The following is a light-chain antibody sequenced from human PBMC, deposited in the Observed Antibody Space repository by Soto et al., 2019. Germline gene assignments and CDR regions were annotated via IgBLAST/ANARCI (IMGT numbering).Light chain of an antibody. CDR3: AAWEDRLNGFV. V-gene: IGLV1-36*01. CDR2: YDD. Sequence: QSVLTQPPSVSEAPRQRVTISCSGSSSNIGNNAVNWYQQLPGKAPKLLIYYDDLLPSGVSDRFSGSKSGTSASLAISGPQFEDGADYYWAAWEDRLNGFVFGTGTKGT. CDR1: SSNIGNNA. J-gene: IGLJ1*01.